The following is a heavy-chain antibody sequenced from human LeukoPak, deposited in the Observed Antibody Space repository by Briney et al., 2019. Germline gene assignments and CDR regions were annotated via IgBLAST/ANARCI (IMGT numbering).Heavy chain of an antibody. CDR1: GYTFTSFG. CDR2: IGAYNGDT. Sequence: GASVRVSCNPSGYTFTSFGISWVRQAPGQGLEGMGWIGAYNGDTNYAQKFQGRVTMTTDTSTSTAYMDLRGLRSDDTAVYYCTRDHCRGDNCPSFDYWGQGTLVTVSS. V-gene: IGHV1-18*04. CDR3: TRDHCRGDNCPSFDY. J-gene: IGHJ4*02. D-gene: IGHD2-15*01.